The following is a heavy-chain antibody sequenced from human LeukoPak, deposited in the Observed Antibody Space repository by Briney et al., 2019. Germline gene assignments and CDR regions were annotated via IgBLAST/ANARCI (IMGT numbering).Heavy chain of an antibody. V-gene: IGHV4-59*08. D-gene: IGHD2-15*01. CDR3: ARHGPDCSGGSCCSLIDC. J-gene: IGHJ4*02. CDR2: IYYSGST. CDR1: GGSISSYY. Sequence: PSEALSLTCTVSGGSISSYYWSWIRQPPGKGLEWIGYIYYSGSTNYNPSLKSRVTVSVDTSKNQFSLKLSSVTAADTAVYYCARHGPDCSGGSCCSLIDCWGQGTLVTVSS.